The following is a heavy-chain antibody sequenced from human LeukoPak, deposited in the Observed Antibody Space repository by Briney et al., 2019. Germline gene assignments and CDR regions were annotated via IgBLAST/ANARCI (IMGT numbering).Heavy chain of an antibody. Sequence: GGSLRLSCAASGFTFSSYNMNWVRQAPGKGLEWVSYISSTTIYYADSVKGRFTISRDNAKNTLYLQMNSLRDEDTAMYYCARAVNTHTYGYHYWGQGTLVTVSS. V-gene: IGHV3-48*02. CDR1: GFTFSSYN. J-gene: IGHJ4*02. CDR3: ARAVNTHTYGYHY. D-gene: IGHD5-18*01. CDR2: ISSTTI.